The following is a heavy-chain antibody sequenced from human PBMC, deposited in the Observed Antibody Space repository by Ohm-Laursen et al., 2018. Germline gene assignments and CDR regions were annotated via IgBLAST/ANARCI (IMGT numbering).Heavy chain of an antibody. CDR3: ARENPYGAFIDAFDI. CDR1: GDSISSGGYY. J-gene: IGHJ3*02. Sequence: SETLSLTCTVSGDSISSGGYYWSWIRQQPGKGLEWIGYIYYSGTTYYNPSLKSRVTISVDTSKNQFSLRLSSVTAADTAVYYCARENPYGAFIDAFDIWGQGTMVTVSS. V-gene: IGHV4-31*02. CDR2: IYYSGTT. D-gene: IGHD4-17*01.